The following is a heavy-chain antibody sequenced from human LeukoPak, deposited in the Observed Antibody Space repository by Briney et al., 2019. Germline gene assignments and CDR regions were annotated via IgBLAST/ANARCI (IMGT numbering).Heavy chain of an antibody. D-gene: IGHD3-22*01. V-gene: IGHV3-7*01. CDR2: IKQDGSEK. Sequence: GGSLGLSCAASGFTFSSYWMSWVRQAPGKGLEWVANIKQDGSEKYYVDSVKGRFTISRDNAKNSLYLQMNSLRAEDTAVYYCARDLNPHYYDSSGPLRSWGQGTLVTVSS. CDR1: GFTFSSYW. CDR3: ARDLNPHYYDSSGPLRS. J-gene: IGHJ4*02.